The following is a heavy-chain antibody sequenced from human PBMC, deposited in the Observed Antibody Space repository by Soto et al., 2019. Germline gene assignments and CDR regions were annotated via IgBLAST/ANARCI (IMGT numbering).Heavy chain of an antibody. CDR1: GGSISSSSYY. CDR2: IYYSGST. CDR3: AIRGFLTGYSRRYYGMDV. D-gene: IGHD3-9*01. Sequence: SETLSLTCTVSGGSISSSSYYWGWIRQPPGKGLEWIGSIYYSGSTYYNPSLKSRVTISVDTSKNPFSLKLSSVTAADTVVYYCAIRGFLTGYSRRYYGMDVRGQGLSVTV. J-gene: IGHJ6*02. V-gene: IGHV4-39*01.